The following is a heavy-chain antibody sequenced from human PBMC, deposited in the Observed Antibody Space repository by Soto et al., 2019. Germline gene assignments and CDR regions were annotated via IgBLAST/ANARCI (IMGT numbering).Heavy chain of an antibody. D-gene: IGHD6-13*01. V-gene: IGHV4-30-4*08. J-gene: IGHJ5*02. CDR1: GGSISSGGYY. CDR2: IYYSGST. Sequence: SETLSLTCTVSGGSISSGGYYWSWIRQHPGKGLERIGYIYYSGSTSYNPSLKSRVTLSVDTSKNQFSLKLSSVTAADTAVYYCARGGSSWTGVWFDPWGQGTLVTVSS. CDR3: ARGGSSWTGVWFDP.